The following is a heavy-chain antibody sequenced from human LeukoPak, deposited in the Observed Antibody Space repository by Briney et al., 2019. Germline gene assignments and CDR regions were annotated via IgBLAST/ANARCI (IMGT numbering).Heavy chain of an antibody. D-gene: IGHD6-19*01. CDR2: ISTSSSAI. J-gene: IGHJ4*02. Sequence: PGGSLRLSCAASGFPFSSYTMNWVRQAPGKGLEWLSYISTSSSAIYYADSVKGRFTISRDNAKNSLYLQMNSLRDEDTAVYYCARGPPRIAVAGTVFDYWGQGTLVTVSS. CDR1: GFPFSSYT. CDR3: ARGPPRIAVAGTVFDY. V-gene: IGHV3-48*02.